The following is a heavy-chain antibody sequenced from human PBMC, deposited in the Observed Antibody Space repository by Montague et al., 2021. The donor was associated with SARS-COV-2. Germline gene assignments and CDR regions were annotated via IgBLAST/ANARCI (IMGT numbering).Heavy chain of an antibody. CDR2: IYYSGST. CDR3: ARDTRITMIVVVQGYGMDV. D-gene: IGHD3-22*01. CDR1: GGSISSYY. V-gene: IGHV4-59*12. Sequence: SETLSLTCTVSGGSISSYYWSWIRQPPGKGLEWIGYIYYSGSTYXNPSLKSRVTISVDTSKNQFSLKLSSVTAADTAVYYCARDTRITMIVVVQGYGMDVWGQGTTVTVSS. J-gene: IGHJ6*02.